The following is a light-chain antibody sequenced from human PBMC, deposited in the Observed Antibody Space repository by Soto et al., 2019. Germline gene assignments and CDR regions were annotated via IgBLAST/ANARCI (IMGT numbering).Light chain of an antibody. CDR3: QQYNTYPWT. CDR2: DAS. V-gene: IGKV1-5*01. J-gene: IGKJ1*01. CDR1: QSVGTW. Sequence: DIQMTQSPSTLSASVGGRVTITCRASQSVGTWVAWYQQKPGKAPKLLLYDASTLQSGVPSRFSGSGSGTDFTLTISRLHPDDFATYYCQQYNTYPWTFGQGTKVDIK.